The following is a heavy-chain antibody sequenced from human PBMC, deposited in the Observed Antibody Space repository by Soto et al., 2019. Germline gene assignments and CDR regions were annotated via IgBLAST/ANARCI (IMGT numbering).Heavy chain of an antibody. CDR2: IIPIFGTA. D-gene: IGHD3-10*01. CDR3: ASDRNGFGYSQHLYGMDV. J-gene: IGHJ6*02. V-gene: IGHV1-69*13. Sequence: SVKVSCKASGGTFSSYAISWVRQAPGQGLEWMGGIIPIFGTANYAQKFQGRVTITADESTSTAYMELSSLRSEDTAVYYCASDRNGFGYSQHLYGMDVWGQGTTVTVSS. CDR1: GGTFSSYA.